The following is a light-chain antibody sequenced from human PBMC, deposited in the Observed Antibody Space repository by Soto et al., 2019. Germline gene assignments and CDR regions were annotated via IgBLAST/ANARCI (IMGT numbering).Light chain of an antibody. V-gene: IGLV1-51*02. Sequence: QSVLTQPPSVSAAPGQTVTISCSGSSSNIGNTYVSWYQQLPGTAPKLLIYENNKRPSGTPDRFSGSKSGTSATLDITGLQTGDEADYYCGTWDNSLSAWVFGGGTKLTVL. CDR1: SSNIGNTY. J-gene: IGLJ3*02. CDR2: ENN. CDR3: GTWDNSLSAWV.